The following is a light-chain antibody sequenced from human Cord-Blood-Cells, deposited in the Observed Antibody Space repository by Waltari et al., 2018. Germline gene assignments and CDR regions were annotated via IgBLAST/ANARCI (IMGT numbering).Light chain of an antibody. J-gene: IGLJ2*01. CDR3: SSYAGSNNVV. CDR1: SSDVGGYNY. CDR2: EVS. Sequence: QSALTQPPSASGSPGQSVTISCTGTSSDVGGYNYVSWYQQHPRKAPNLMIYEVSKPPSGVPDRFAGSKSGNTASLTVSGLQAEDEAYYDCSSYAGSNNVVFGGGTKLTVL. V-gene: IGLV2-8*01.